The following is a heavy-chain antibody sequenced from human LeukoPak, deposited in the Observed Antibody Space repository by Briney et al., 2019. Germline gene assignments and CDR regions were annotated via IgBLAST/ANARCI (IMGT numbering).Heavy chain of an antibody. CDR2: MYSGGDT. CDR3: ARDAPQVPAAGVLAS. V-gene: IGHV3-53*01. D-gene: IGHD6-13*01. CDR1: GFTFSDNY. Sequence: GGSLRLSCAASGFTFSDNYMSWVRQAPGKGLEWVSVMYSGGDTYYANSVKGRSTFSRDISKNTLFLQMNGLTTEDTAMYYCARDAPQVPAAGVLASWGQGTLVTVSS. J-gene: IGHJ5*02.